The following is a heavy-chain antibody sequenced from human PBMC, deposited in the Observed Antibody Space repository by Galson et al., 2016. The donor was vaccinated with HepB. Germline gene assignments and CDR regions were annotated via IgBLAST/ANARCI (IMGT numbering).Heavy chain of an antibody. Sequence: PALVKPTQTLTLTCTFSGFSLSTSGMRVIWIRQPPGKALEWLSLIDGGGDKYYSISLKTRLTISKDTSKNQVVLTMTNMDPVDTGTYYCARIRYTNTWYSYYYGMDVWGQGPAFTVTS. D-gene: IGHD6-13*01. CDR3: ARIRYTNTWYSYYYGMDV. J-gene: IGHJ6*01. CDR1: GFSLSTSGMR. CDR2: IDGGGDK. V-gene: IGHV2-70*01.